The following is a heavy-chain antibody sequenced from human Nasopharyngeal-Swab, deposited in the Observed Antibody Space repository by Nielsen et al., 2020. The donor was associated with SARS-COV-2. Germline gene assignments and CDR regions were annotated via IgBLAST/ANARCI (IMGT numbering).Heavy chain of an antibody. V-gene: IGHV4-59*01. Sequence: SETLSLTCTVSGGSISSYYWSWIRQPPGKGLEWIGYIYNSGSTNYNPSLKSRVTISVDTSKNQFSLKLSSVTAADTAVYYCARDDIVVVPAAPFSYYYYVMDVWGQGTTVTVSS. J-gene: IGHJ6*02. CDR2: IYNSGST. CDR3: ARDDIVVVPAAPFSYYYYVMDV. CDR1: GGSISSYY. D-gene: IGHD2-2*01.